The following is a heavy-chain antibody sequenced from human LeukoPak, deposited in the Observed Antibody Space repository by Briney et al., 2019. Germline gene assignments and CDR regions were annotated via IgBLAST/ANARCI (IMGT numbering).Heavy chain of an antibody. CDR2: ISWDGGST. J-gene: IGHJ4*02. CDR3: AKVRTSYDSSGYGIDY. Sequence: GSLRLSCAASGFTFDDYAMHWVRQAPGKGLEWVSLISWDGGSTYYADSVKGRFTISRDNSKNSLYLQMNSLRAEDTALYYCAKVRTSYDSSGYGIDYWGQGTLVTVSS. CDR1: GFTFDDYA. V-gene: IGHV3-43D*03. D-gene: IGHD3-22*01.